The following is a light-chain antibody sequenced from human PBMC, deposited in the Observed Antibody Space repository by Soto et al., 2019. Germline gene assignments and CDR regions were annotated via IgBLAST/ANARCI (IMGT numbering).Light chain of an antibody. J-gene: IGKJ4*02. V-gene: IGKV3-15*01. CDR3: QQYESWPRT. Sequence: EIVMTQSPASLSVSPGETATLSCRASQRVGVNFAWYQQKPGQAPRLLIYHASTRATGVPARFSGSGSWTDFTLTISSVQSEDIACFYFQQYESWPRTFGRGTKVEIK. CDR1: QRVGVN. CDR2: HAS.